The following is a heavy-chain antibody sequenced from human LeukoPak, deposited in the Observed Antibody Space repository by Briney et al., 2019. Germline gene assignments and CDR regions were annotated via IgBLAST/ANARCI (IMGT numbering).Heavy chain of an antibody. V-gene: IGHV1-24*01. CDR1: GYTFTSYY. CDR3: ATVLHPGIAAAGTTYPDY. Sequence: VASVKVSCKASGYTFTSYYMHWVRQAPGQGHEWMGGFDPEDGETIYAQKFQGRVTMTEDTSTDTAYMELSSLRSEDTAVYYCATVLHPGIAAAGTTYPDYWGQGTLVTVSS. D-gene: IGHD6-13*01. J-gene: IGHJ4*02. CDR2: FDPEDGET.